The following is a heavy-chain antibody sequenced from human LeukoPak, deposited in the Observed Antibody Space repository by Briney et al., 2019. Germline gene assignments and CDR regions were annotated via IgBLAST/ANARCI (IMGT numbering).Heavy chain of an antibody. CDR3: AHEYSRGWYIDY. CDR1: GHTFTGYY. J-gene: IGHJ4*02. CDR2: INPDTGGT. D-gene: IGHD6-19*01. Sequence: EASVKVSCKASGHTFTGYYIHWVRQAPGQGLKWMGWINPDTGGTKYAQEFQGRVTMTRDTSISTAYMDLSRLTSDDTAIYYCAHEYSRGWYIDYWGQGTLVTVSS. V-gene: IGHV1-2*02.